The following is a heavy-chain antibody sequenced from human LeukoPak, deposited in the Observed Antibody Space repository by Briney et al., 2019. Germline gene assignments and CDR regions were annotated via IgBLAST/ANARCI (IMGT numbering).Heavy chain of an antibody. CDR3: AREGGNFFFDY. CDR1: GFTFSTYE. D-gene: IGHD1-26*01. CDR2: ISTSGRTI. Sequence: GGSLRLSCAASGFTFSTYEMSWVRQAPGKGLEWVSYISTSGRTIYYADSVKGRFTISRDSAKNPLYLQMNSLRAEDTAVYYCAREGGNFFFDYWGQGTRVTVSS. V-gene: IGHV3-48*03. J-gene: IGHJ4*02.